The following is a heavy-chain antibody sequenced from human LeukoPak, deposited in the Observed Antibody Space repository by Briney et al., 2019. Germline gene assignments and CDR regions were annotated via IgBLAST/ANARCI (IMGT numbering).Heavy chain of an antibody. V-gene: IGHV5-51*01. CDR1: GYSFTSYW. J-gene: IGHJ6*02. CDR2: IYPGDSDT. Sequence: GESLKISCKGSGYSFTSYWIGWVRQMPGKGLEWMGNIYPGDSDTRYSPSFQGQVTISADKSISTAYLQWSSLKASDTAMYYCARDSTSTYYYYGMDVWGQGTTVTVSS. D-gene: IGHD2-2*01. CDR3: ARDSTSTYYYYGMDV.